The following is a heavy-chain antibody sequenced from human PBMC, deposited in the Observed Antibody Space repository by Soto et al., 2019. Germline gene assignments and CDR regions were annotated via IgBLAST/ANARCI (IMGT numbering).Heavy chain of an antibody. CDR2: IYYRGST. CDR3: ARQRGGSTNYFDY. J-gene: IGHJ4*02. D-gene: IGHD3-16*01. CDR1: GGSISSSSYY. Sequence: SETLSLTCTVSGGSISSSSYYWGWIRQPPGKGLEWIGSIYYRGSTYYNPSLKSRVTISVDTSKNQFSLKRSSVTAADTAVYYCARQRGGSTNYFDYWGQGTLVTVSS. V-gene: IGHV4-39*01.